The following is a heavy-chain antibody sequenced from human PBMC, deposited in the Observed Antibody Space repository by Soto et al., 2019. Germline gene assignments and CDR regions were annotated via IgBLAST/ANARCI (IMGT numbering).Heavy chain of an antibody. CDR3: ARGGPSMSHRETPFYFDY. Sequence: GGSLRLSCAASGFIFSNYEINWVRQAPGKGLEWVSYISSSSSTIYHADSVKGRFTISRDNAKNSLYLQMTSLRAEDTAVYSCARGGPSMSHRETPFYFDYWGQGTLVTVSS. CDR2: ISSSSSTI. CDR1: GFIFSNYE. J-gene: IGHJ4*02. V-gene: IGHV3-48*03.